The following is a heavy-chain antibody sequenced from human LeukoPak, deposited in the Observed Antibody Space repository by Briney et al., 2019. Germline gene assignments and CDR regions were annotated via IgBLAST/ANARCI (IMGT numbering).Heavy chain of an antibody. D-gene: IGHD3-16*01. CDR2: INTYNGNP. CDR1: GYTFS. CDR3: VSMGSDGLDI. Sequence: ASVKVSCKASGYTFSMNWVRQAPGQGLEFMGWINTYNGNPTYAQAFTGRFVFSVDTSVSTAYLQISSLKTEDTAVYYCVSMGSDGLDIWGQGTIIIASS. V-gene: IGHV7-4-1*02. J-gene: IGHJ3*02.